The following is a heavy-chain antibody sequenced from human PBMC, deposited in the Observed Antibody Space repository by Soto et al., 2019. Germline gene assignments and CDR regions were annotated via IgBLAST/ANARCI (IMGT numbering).Heavy chain of an antibody. CDR2: SHYSGNT. J-gene: IGHJ4*02. Sequence: QVQLQESGPGLVKPSETLSLTCTVSGGSVSSYYWNWIRQPPGKGLEWIGYSHYSGNTNYNPSLKSRVPTPVAPAKKQFALKLNSVTAADTAVYYCARGWEYYYGSGSYYLDYWGQGTLVTVSS. CDR3: ARGWEYYYGSGSYYLDY. V-gene: IGHV4-59*02. CDR1: GGSVSSYY. D-gene: IGHD3-10*01.